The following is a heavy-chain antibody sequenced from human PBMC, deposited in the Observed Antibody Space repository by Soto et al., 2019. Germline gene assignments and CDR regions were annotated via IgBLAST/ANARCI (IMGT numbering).Heavy chain of an antibody. CDR1: GFTFSSYS. Sequence: ESGGGLVKPGGSLRLSCAASGFTFSSYSMNWVRQAPGKGLEWVSSISSSSSYIYYADSVKGRFTISRDNAKNSLYLQMNSLRAEDTAVYYCARDGPTYYDYIWGSYPFDYWGQGTLVTVSS. V-gene: IGHV3-21*01. J-gene: IGHJ4*02. CDR2: ISSSSSYI. CDR3: ARDGPTYYDYIWGSYPFDY. D-gene: IGHD3-16*02.